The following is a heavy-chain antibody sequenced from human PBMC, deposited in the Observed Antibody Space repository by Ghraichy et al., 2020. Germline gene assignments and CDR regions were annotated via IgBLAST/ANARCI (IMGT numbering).Heavy chain of an antibody. J-gene: IGHJ3*01. CDR2: VSHGGAT. V-gene: IGHV4-38-2*02. CDR3: ARVRVDDCTRLSCSEDGFDV. Sequence: SETLSLTCIISGYSITSRYFWGWLRQPPGKGLEWIGSVSHGGATYYSPSLNSRLAISVDTAKNQFSLTLRSVTAADTAVDFCARVRVDDCTRLSCSEDGFDVWGQGAMVTVSP. CDR1: GYSITSRYF. D-gene: IGHD2-8*01.